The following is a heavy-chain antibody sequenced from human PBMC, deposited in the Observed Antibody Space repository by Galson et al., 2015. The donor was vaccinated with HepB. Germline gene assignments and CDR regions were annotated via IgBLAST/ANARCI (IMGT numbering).Heavy chain of an antibody. J-gene: IGHJ4*02. Sequence: SVKVSCKASGYTFTSYYMHWVRQAPGQGLEWMGIINPSGGSTSYAQKFQGRVTMTRDTSTSTVYMELSSLRSEDTAVYYCARDLAGIAAAGTGLDYWGQGTLVTVSS. CDR3: ARDLAGIAAAGTGLDY. CDR2: INPSGGST. V-gene: IGHV1-46*01. CDR1: GYTFTSYY. D-gene: IGHD6-13*01.